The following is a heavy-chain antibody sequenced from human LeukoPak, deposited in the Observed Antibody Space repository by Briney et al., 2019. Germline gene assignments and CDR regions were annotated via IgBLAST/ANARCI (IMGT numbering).Heavy chain of an antibody. CDR1: GGSISTSSYY. CDR3: ARVNSEYYYYYYYMDV. CDR2: IFYSGST. V-gene: IGHV4-39*07. Sequence: SETLSLTCTVSGGSISTSSYYWGWVRQPPGKGLEWIGNIFYSGSTYYSPSLKSRVTISLDTSRNQFSLKLNSVTAADTAVYYCARVNSEYYYYYYYMDVWGKGTTVTVSS. J-gene: IGHJ6*03. D-gene: IGHD2/OR15-2a*01.